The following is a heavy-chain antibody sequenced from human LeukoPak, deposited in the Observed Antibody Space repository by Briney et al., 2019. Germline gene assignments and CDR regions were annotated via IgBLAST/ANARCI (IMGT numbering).Heavy chain of an antibody. J-gene: IGHJ4*02. D-gene: IGHD2-21*02. V-gene: IGHV4-59*01. CDR1: GGSISSYY. CDR3: ARDRVGTADY. CDR2: IYYSGST. Sequence: SETLSLTCTVSGGSISSYYWSWIRQPPGKGLEWIGYIYYSGSTNYNPSLKSRVTISVDTSKNQFFLKLSSVTAADTAVYYCARDRVGTADYWGQGTLVTVSS.